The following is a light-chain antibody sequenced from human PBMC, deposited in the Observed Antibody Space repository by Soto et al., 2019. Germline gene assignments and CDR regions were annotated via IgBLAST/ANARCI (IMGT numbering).Light chain of an antibody. CDR1: QNINNW. CDR2: DAS. Sequence: DIQMTQSPSTLSASIGDRVTITCRASQNINNWIAWYQQKPGKAPKFLIYDASTLESGVPSRFSGSGFGTEFSLTISSLQTDDFGSYYCQHMRTFGQGTQVEMK. CDR3: QHMRT. V-gene: IGKV1-5*01. J-gene: IGKJ1*01.